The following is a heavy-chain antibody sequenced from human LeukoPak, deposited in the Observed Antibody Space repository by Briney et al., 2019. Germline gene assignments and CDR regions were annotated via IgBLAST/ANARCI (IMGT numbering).Heavy chain of an antibody. CDR2: IRQDGSQK. J-gene: IGHJ4*02. Sequence: GGSLRLSCAASGFTFSDFWMSWVRQAPGKGLEWVATIRQDGSQKFYVDSVKGRFTISRDNADNSLYLQMNSLRVEDTAVYYCARDRGWRLLDYWGQGTLVTVSS. CDR3: ARDRGWRLLDY. D-gene: IGHD6-25*01. V-gene: IGHV3-7*01. CDR1: GFTFSDFW.